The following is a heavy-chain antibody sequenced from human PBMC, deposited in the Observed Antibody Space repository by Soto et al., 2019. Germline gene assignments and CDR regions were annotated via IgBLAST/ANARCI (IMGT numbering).Heavy chain of an antibody. CDR3: ARDQTKWLTDAFDI. J-gene: IGHJ3*02. CDR2: ISPYNGNT. CDR1: GYTFISYG. D-gene: IGHD5-12*01. V-gene: IGHV1-18*01. Sequence: HVQLVQSGAEVKKPGASLKVSCKASGYTFISYGVSWVRQAPGQGLEWLGWISPYNGNTNYAQKFQGRITMTTDTATRPVYMDLRSLRTDDTAVYYCARDQTKWLTDAFDIWGQGTMVGVSS.